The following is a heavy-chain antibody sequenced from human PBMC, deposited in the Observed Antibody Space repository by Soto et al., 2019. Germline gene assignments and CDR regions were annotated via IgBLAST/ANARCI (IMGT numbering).Heavy chain of an antibody. CDR2: ISYDGSNK. CDR1: GFTFSSYG. V-gene: IGHV3-30*18. D-gene: IGHD4-4*01. CDR3: AKDCRHFYSNYESYFDY. Sequence: GGSLRLSCAASGFTFSSYGMHWVRQAPGKGLEWVAVISYDGSNKYYADSVKGRFTISRDNSKNTLYLQMNSLRAEDTAVYYCAKDCRHFYSNYESYFDYWGQGTLVTVSS. J-gene: IGHJ4*02.